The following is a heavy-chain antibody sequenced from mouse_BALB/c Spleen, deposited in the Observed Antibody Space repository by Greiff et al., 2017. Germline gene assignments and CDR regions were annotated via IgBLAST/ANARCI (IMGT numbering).Heavy chain of an antibody. CDR3: ARQGEKTTAGAMDY. CDR2: ISSGGSYT. V-gene: IGHV5-9-3*01. CDR1: GFTFSSYA. J-gene: IGHJ4*01. Sequence: EVKLVESGGGLVKPGGSLKLSCAASGFTFSSYAMSWVRQTPEKRLEWVATISSGGSYTYYPDSVKGRFTISRDNAKNTLYLQMSSLRSEDTAMYYCARQGEKTTAGAMDYWGQGTSVTVSS. D-gene: IGHD1-2*01.